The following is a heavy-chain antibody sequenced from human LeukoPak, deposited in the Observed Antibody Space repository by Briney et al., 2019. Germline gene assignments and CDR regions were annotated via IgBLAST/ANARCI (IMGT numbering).Heavy chain of an antibody. Sequence: SETLSLTCTVSGGSISSYYWSWIRQPPGKGLEWIGYIYYSGSTNCNPSLKSRVTISVDTSKNQFSLKLSSVTAADTAVYYCARHYDYVWGSDLNWFDPWGQGTLVTVSS. CDR1: GGSISSYY. V-gene: IGHV4-59*08. D-gene: IGHD3-16*01. CDR3: ARHYDYVWGSDLNWFDP. J-gene: IGHJ5*02. CDR2: IYYSGST.